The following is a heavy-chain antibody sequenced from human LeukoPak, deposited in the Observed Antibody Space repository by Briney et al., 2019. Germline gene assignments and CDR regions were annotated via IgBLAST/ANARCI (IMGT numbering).Heavy chain of an antibody. J-gene: IGHJ5*02. CDR2: IIPIFGTA. D-gene: IGHD6-19*01. CDR1: GGTFSSYA. V-gene: IGHV1-69*05. CDR3: ARASIAVAGTHWFDP. Sequence: SVKVSCKASGGTFSSYAISWVRQAPGQGLEWMGRIIPIFGTANYAQKFQGRVTITTDESTSTAYMELSSPRSEDTAVYYCARASIAVAGTHWFDPWGQGTLVTVSS.